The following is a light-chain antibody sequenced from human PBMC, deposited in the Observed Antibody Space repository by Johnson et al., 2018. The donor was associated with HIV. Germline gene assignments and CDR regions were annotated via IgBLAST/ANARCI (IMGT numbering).Light chain of an antibody. V-gene: IGLV1-51*01. Sequence: QSVLTQPPSVSAAPGQKVTISCSGSSSNIGNNYVSWYQQVPGTAPKLLIYDNNKRPSGIPGRFSGSKSGPSATLGITGLQTGDEADYYCGTWDSRMRTACFGTGTKVTGL. CDR3: GTWDSRMRTAC. CDR1: SSNIGNNY. J-gene: IGLJ1*01. CDR2: DNN.